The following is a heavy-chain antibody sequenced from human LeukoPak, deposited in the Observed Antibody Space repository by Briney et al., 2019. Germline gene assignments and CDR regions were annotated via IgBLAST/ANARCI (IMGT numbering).Heavy chain of an antibody. Sequence: PGGSLRLSCAASGLSLSDYYVNWLRQVPGKGLEWVSYIKSGSTIIFYADPVKGRFSVSRDNANNSVHLQMTNRRDDDTAVYYCARVHNTVHWGQGVQVTVSS. CDR3: ARVHNTVH. CDR1: GLSLSDYY. V-gene: IGHV3-11*04. CDR2: IKSGSTII. J-gene: IGHJ4*02. D-gene: IGHD4-11*01.